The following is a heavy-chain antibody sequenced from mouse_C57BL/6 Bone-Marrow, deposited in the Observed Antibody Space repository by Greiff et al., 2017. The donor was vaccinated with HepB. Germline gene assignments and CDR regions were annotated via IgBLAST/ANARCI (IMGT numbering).Heavy chain of an antibody. D-gene: IGHD1-1*01. J-gene: IGHJ2*01. CDR3: ARRVPYYGSPLDY. CDR1: GYSFTSYY. V-gene: IGHV1-66*01. CDR2: IYPGSGNT. Sequence: QVQLQQSGPELVKPGASVKISCKASGYSFTSYYIHWVKQRPGQGLEWIGWIYPGSGNTKYNEKFKGKATLTADTSSSTAYMQLSSLTSEDSAVYYCARRVPYYGSPLDYWGQGTTLTVSS.